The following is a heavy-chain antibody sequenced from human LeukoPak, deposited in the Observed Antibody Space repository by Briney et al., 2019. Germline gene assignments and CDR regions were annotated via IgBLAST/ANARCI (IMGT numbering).Heavy chain of an antibody. Sequence: SQTLSLTCAISGDSVSSNSAAWNWIRQSPSRGLEWLGRTHYRSKWYNDYAVSVKSRITINPDTSKNQFSLQLNSVTPEDTALYYCAREGERNQQYGTFDFWGQGTLVIVSS. D-gene: IGHD1-1*01. CDR1: GDSVSSNSAA. J-gene: IGHJ4*02. V-gene: IGHV6-1*01. CDR3: AREGERNQQYGTFDF. CDR2: THYRSKWYN.